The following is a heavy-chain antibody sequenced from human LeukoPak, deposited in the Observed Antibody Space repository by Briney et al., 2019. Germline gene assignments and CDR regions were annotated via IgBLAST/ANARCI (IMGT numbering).Heavy chain of an antibody. CDR2: INPIGGSA. D-gene: IGHD3-16*02. V-gene: IGHV1-46*01. CDR3: ARVSGMGELSVEVDY. CDR1: GYTFTKYY. J-gene: IGHJ4*02. Sequence: ASVKVSRKASGYTFTKYYIHWVRQAPGQGLEWMGKINPIGGSATYAQKFQGRVTMTRDTSTSTVYMELSSLKSEDTAVFYCARVSGMGELSVEVDYWGQGTLVTVSS.